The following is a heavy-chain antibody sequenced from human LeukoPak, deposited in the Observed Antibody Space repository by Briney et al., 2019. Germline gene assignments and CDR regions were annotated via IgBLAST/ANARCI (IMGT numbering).Heavy chain of an antibody. CDR1: GITASNFY. CDR3: AGDRATSYSDY. D-gene: IGHD1-26*01. V-gene: IGHV3-53*01. CDR2: ISNNDVT. J-gene: IGHJ4*02. Sequence: GGSLRLSCAASGITASNFYMMWVRQAPGKGLEWVSYISNNDVTKYADSVRGRLTISRDNSKNTLYLQMNSLRAEDTAVYYCAGDRATSYSDYWGQGALVTISS.